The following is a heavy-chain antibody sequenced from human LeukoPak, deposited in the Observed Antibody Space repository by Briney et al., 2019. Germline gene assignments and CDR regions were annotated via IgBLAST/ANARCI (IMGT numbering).Heavy chain of an antibody. Sequence: GGSLRLSCAASGFTFSSYWMSWVRQAPGKGLEWVANIKQDGSEKYYVDSVKGRYTISRENSKNTLWLQMSSLRAEDTAVYYCARLLYDVLTGPFDYWGQGTLVTVSS. D-gene: IGHD3-9*01. CDR2: IKQDGSEK. CDR1: GFTFSSYW. J-gene: IGHJ4*02. V-gene: IGHV3-7*01. CDR3: ARLLYDVLTGPFDY.